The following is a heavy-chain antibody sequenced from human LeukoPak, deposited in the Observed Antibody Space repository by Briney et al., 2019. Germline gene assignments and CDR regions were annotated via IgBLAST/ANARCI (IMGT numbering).Heavy chain of an antibody. CDR3: ARDGSDSNKPFDY. V-gene: IGHV3-21*01. J-gene: IGHJ4*02. D-gene: IGHD4-11*01. CDR1: GFTFSSYS. Sequence: GGSLRLSCAASGFTFSSYSMNWVRQAPGKGLEWVSSISSSSSYIYYADSVKGRFTISRDNAKNSLYLQMNSLRAEDTAVYYCARDGSDSNKPFDYWGQGTLVTVSS. CDR2: ISSSSSYI.